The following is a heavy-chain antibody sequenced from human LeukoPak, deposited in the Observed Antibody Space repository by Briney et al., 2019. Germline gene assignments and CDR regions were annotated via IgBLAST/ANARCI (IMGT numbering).Heavy chain of an antibody. CDR3: VKEYYYDSSGYASHAFDI. CDR2: ISSNGGST. Sequence: GGSLRLSCSASGFTFSSYAMHWVRQAPGKGLEYVLAISSNGGSTYYADSVKGRFTISRDNSKNTLYLQMSSLRAEDTAVYYCVKEYYYDSSGYASHAFDIWGQGTMVTVSS. CDR1: GFTFSSYA. D-gene: IGHD3-22*01. J-gene: IGHJ3*02. V-gene: IGHV3-64D*09.